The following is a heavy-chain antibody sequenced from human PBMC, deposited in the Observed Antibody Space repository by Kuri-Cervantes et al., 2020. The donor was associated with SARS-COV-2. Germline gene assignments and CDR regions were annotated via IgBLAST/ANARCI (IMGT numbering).Heavy chain of an antibody. D-gene: IGHD7-27*01. V-gene: IGHV4-61*01. CDR3: AREWLTNWGRPDDAFDI. J-gene: IGHJ3*02. Sequence: GSLRLCCTVSGGSVSSGSYYWSWMRQPPGKGLEWIGYIYYSGSNKYNPSLKSRVTISVDTSKNQFSLKLSSVTAADTAVYYCAREWLTNWGRPDDAFDIWGQGTMVTVSS. CDR2: IYYSGSN. CDR1: GGSVSSGSYY.